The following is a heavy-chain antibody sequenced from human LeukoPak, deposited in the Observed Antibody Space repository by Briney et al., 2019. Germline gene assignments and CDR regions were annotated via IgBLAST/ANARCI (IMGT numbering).Heavy chain of an antibody. CDR3: AKDAKDGYSPNFDY. D-gene: IGHD5-24*01. J-gene: IGHJ4*02. CDR2: IWYDGSNK. CDR1: GFTFSSYG. Sequence: GGSLRLSCAASGFTFSSYGMHWVRQAPGKGLEWVAVIWYDGSNKYYADSVKGRFTTSRDNSKNTLYLQMDSLRAEDTAVYYCAKDAKDGYSPNFDYWGQGTLVTVSS. V-gene: IGHV3-33*06.